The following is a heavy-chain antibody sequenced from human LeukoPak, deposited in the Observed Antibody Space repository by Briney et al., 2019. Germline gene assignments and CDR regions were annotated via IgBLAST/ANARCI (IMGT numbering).Heavy chain of an antibody. Sequence: EASVKVSCKASGGTFSSYAISWVRQAPGQGLEWMGGIIPIFGTANYAQKFQGRVTITRDTSASTAYMELSSLRSEDTAVYYCARSLVPAAILDYWGQGTLVTVSS. CDR1: GGTFSSYA. CDR3: ARSLVPAAILDY. J-gene: IGHJ4*02. V-gene: IGHV1-69*05. CDR2: IIPIFGTA. D-gene: IGHD2-2*02.